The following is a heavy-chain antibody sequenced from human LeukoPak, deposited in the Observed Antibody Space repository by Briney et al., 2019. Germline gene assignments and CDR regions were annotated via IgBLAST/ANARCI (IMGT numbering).Heavy chain of an antibody. V-gene: IGHV3-30*18. D-gene: IGHD2-2*01. CDR1: EFTFSFYG. Sequence: GRSLRLSCAASEFTFSFYGMHWVRQATAHVLALLSVLSSDGSNEYYADSVKGRFTISRDNSKNTLYLQMNSLRAEDTAVYYCAKDPRQYCSSTTCYFNWFDPWGQGTLVTVSS. CDR3: AKDPRQYCSSTTCYFNWFDP. CDR2: LSSDGSNE. J-gene: IGHJ5*02.